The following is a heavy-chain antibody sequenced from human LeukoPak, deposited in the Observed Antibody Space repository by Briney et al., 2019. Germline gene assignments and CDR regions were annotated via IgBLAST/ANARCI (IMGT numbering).Heavy chain of an antibody. CDR1: GGSFSGYY. D-gene: IGHD3-10*01. V-gene: IGHV4-34*01. CDR2: INHSGST. Sequence: SETLSLTCAVYGGSFSGYYWSWIRQPPGKGLEWIGEINHSGSTNYNPSLKSRVTISVDTSKNQFSLKLSSVTAADTAVYYCARVRTMVRGVIGSYYYYMDIWGKGTTVTVSS. CDR3: ARVRTMVRGVIGSYYYYMDI. J-gene: IGHJ6*03.